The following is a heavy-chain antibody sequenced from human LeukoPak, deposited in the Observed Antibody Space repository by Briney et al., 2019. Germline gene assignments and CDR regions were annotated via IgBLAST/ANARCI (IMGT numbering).Heavy chain of an antibody. CDR2: INHSGST. Sequence: SETLSLTCAVYGGSFSDYYWSWIRQPPGKGLEWIGEINHSGSTNYNPSLKSRVTISVDTSKNQFSLKLSSVTAADTAVYYCARHYGPWGQGTLVTVSS. J-gene: IGHJ5*02. CDR3: ARHYGP. V-gene: IGHV4-34*01. D-gene: IGHD3-16*01. CDR1: GGSFSDYY.